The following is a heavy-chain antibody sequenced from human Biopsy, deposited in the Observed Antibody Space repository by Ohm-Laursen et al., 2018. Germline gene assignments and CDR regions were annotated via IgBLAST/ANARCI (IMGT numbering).Heavy chain of an antibody. Sequence: GTLSLTCTVSGGSFTGHYWSWIRQPPGKGLEWIGHISHTGYTSYKPSLKSRVTISLDTSRKHFSLRLTSLAAADTAVYYCARGSNEYGGLYFPHWGQGTLVTVSS. V-gene: IGHV4-59*11. J-gene: IGHJ1*01. CDR3: ARGSNEYGGLYFPH. CDR2: ISHTGYT. D-gene: IGHD4-23*01. CDR1: GGSFTGHY.